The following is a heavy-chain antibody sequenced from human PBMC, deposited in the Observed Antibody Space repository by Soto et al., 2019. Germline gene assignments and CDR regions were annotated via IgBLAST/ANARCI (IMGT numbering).Heavy chain of an antibody. CDR3: ARGVAGSGFAL. D-gene: IGHD6-19*01. V-gene: IGHV6-1*01. J-gene: IGHJ4*02. CDR2: TYYRSNWRH. Sequence: SQTLSRTCAISGGSVSSKTAAWNWIRSSPSRGLECLGRTYYRSNWRHDYAASVKSRITVNTDTSKNHFSLQLNSVTPDDTAVYFCARGVAGSGFALWRPGTLVTVFS. CDR1: GGSVSSKTAA.